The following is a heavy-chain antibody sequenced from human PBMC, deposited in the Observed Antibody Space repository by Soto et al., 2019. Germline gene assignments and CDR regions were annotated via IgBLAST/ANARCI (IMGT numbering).Heavy chain of an antibody. V-gene: IGHV3-7*03. CDR3: ARDKNWGSRYFDY. CDR1: GFTFSSSW. CDR2: IKQDGSEK. J-gene: IGHJ4*02. D-gene: IGHD7-27*01. Sequence: GGSLRLSCAASGFTFSSSWMTWVRPAPGKGLEWVANIKQDGSEKYYVDSVKGRFTISRDNSKDSLYLQMNSLRAEATAVYYCARDKNWGSRYFDYWGQGTLVTVSS.